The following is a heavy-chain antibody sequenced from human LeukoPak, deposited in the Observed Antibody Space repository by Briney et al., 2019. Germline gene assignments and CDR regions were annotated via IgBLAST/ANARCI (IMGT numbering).Heavy chain of an antibody. CDR1: GYTFTSYD. Sequence: ASVTVSCKASGYTFTSYDINRVRQATGQGLEWMGWMNPNSGNTGYAQKFQGRVTMTRNTSISTAYMELSSLRSEDTAVYYCARSGDYSAYYYGMDVWGQGTTVTVSS. J-gene: IGHJ6*02. D-gene: IGHD4-17*01. V-gene: IGHV1-8*01. CDR2: MNPNSGNT. CDR3: ARSGDYSAYYYGMDV.